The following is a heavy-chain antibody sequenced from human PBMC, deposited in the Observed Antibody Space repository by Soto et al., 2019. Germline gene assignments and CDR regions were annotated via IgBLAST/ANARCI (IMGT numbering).Heavy chain of an antibody. CDR2: IGFDGKNE. Sequence: PGGSLRLSCAASGFTFSDYFMHWVRQAPGKGLEWVAVIGFDGKNENYGDSVKGRFTVSRDNSRNTLYLQMNSLRVEDTAVYFCAREIGYSSTWPAYWGQGTLVTVSS. CDR3: AREIGYSSTWPAY. D-gene: IGHD6-13*01. J-gene: IGHJ4*02. CDR1: GFTFSDYF. V-gene: IGHV3-33*08.